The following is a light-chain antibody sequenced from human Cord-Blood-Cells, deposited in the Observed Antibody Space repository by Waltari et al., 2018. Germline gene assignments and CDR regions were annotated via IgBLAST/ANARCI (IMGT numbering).Light chain of an antibody. CDR2: EVS. J-gene: IGLJ2*01. CDR1: SSDAGSYNL. CDR3: CSYAGSSTFV. V-gene: IGLV2-23*02. Sequence: HSAMPHPPSVSGSPGQPITIACPGTSSDAGSYNLVSWYQQHPGKAPKLMIYEVSKRPSGVSNRFSGSKSGNTASLTISGLQAEDEADYYCCSYAGSSTFVFGGGTKLTVL.